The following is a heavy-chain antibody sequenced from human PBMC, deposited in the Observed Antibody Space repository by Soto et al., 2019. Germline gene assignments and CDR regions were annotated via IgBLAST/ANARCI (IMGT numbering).Heavy chain of an antibody. Sequence: TGGSLRLSCAASGFTVSSNYMSWVRQAPGKGLEWVSVIYSGGSTYYADSVKGRFTISRDNSKNTLYLQMNSLRAEDTAVYYCARSPAVAGTRLYYYYGMDVWGQGTTVTVSS. CDR2: IYSGGST. V-gene: IGHV3-66*01. CDR3: ARSPAVAGTRLYYYYGMDV. J-gene: IGHJ6*02. CDR1: GFTVSSNY. D-gene: IGHD6-19*01.